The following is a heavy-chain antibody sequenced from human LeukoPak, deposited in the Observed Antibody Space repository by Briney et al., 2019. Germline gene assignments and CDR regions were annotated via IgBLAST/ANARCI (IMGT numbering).Heavy chain of an antibody. CDR3: APLWFAEDY. V-gene: IGHV1-2*02. CDR1: GYTFTGYY. D-gene: IGHD3-10*01. J-gene: IGHJ4*02. CDR2: INPNTGDT. Sequence: GASVKVSCKAFGYTFTGYYMHWVRQAPGQGLEWIGWINPNTGDTNYAQKFQGRVTMTRDTSISTAYMELSSLRSDDTAVYYCAPLWFAEDYWGQGTLVTVSS.